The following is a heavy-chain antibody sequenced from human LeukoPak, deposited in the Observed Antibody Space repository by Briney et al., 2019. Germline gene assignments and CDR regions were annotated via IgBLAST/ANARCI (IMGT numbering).Heavy chain of an antibody. CDR1: GGSFSGYY. CDR2: INHSGST. V-gene: IGHV4-34*01. J-gene: IGHJ5*02. D-gene: IGHD3-10*01. CDR3: ARDGRRYGSGNWFDP. Sequence: SETLSLTCAVYGGSFSGYYRSWIRQPPGKGLEWIGEINHSGSTNYNPSLKSRVTISVDTSKNQFSLKLSSVTAADTAVYYCARDGRRYGSGNWFDPWGQGTLVTVSS.